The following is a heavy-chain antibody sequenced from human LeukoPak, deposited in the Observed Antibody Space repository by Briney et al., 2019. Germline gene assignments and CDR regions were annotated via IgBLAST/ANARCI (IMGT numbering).Heavy chain of an antibody. J-gene: IGHJ4*02. CDR2: IYYSGST. V-gene: IGHV4-59*01. Sequence: KPSETLSLTCTVSGGSISSYYWSWIRQPPGKGLEWIGYIYYSGSTNYNPSLKSRVTISVDTSKNQFSLKLSSVTAADTAVYYCARDLVVFDSADIVAYLEPVFDYWGQGTLVTVSS. D-gene: IGHD5-12*01. CDR1: GGSISSYY. CDR3: ARDLVVFDSADIVAYLEPVFDY.